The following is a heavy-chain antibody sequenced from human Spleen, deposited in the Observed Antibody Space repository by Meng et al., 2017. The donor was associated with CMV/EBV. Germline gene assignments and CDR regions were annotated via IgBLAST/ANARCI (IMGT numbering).Heavy chain of an antibody. Sequence: CAVYGGSFSDSYWTWIRQPPGKGLEWIGEINHSGSTTYNPSLKSRVTILVDTSKNQFSLRLSSVTAADTAVYYCARPLGNTVAFDYWGQGTLVTVSS. D-gene: IGHD2-8*02. V-gene: IGHV4-34*01. J-gene: IGHJ4*02. CDR2: INHSGST. CDR1: GGSFSDSY. CDR3: ARPLGNTVAFDY.